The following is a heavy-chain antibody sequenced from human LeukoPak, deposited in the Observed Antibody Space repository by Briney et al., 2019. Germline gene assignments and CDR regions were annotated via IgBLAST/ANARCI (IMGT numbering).Heavy chain of an antibody. Sequence: GESLKISCKGSGYSFTSYWIGWVRQLPGKGLEWMGRIDPSDSYTNYSPSFQGHVTISADKSISTAYLQWSSLKASDTAMYYCARRSGIAAAGTGNGMDVWGQGTTVTVSS. J-gene: IGHJ6*02. CDR3: ARRSGIAAAGTGNGMDV. CDR1: GYSFTSYW. V-gene: IGHV5-10-1*01. D-gene: IGHD6-13*01. CDR2: IDPSDSYT.